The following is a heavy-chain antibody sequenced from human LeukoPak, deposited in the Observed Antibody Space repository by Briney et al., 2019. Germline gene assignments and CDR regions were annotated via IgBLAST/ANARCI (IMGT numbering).Heavy chain of an antibody. CDR3: ARGGYYDILTGRIDY. Sequence: GGSLRLSCAASGFTFSSFGMNWVRQAPGKGLEWVAVISYDGSHKYYADSVKGRFTISRDNSKNTLYLQMNSLRAEDTAVYYCARGGYYDILTGRIDYWGRGTLVTVSS. D-gene: IGHD3-9*01. CDR2: ISYDGSHK. J-gene: IGHJ4*02. V-gene: IGHV3-30*03. CDR1: GFTFSSFG.